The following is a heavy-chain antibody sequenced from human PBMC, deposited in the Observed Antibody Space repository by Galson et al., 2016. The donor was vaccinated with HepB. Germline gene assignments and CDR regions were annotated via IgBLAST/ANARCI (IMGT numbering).Heavy chain of an antibody. Sequence: SLRLSCAASGFTFSTYTMNWVRQAPGKGLEWVSYISSTSTYIDYADSVKGRFTISRENAKNSLYLQMNSLRAEDTAVYYCARDRSRFSSGYYTGARDVFAIWGQGTVVT. CDR2: ISSTSTYI. J-gene: IGHJ3*02. V-gene: IGHV3-21*01. CDR3: ARDRSRFSSGYYTGARDVFAI. D-gene: IGHD3-3*01. CDR1: GFTFSTYT.